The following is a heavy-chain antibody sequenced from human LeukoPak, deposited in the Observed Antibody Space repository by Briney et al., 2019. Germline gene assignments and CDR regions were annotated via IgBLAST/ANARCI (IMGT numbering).Heavy chain of an antibody. CDR1: GGSFSGYY. J-gene: IGHJ6*03. D-gene: IGHD3-22*01. CDR2: INHSGST. CDR3: ARGRSTYYYDSSGYYPQGRYMDV. V-gene: IGHV4-34*01. Sequence: SETLSLTCAVYGGSFSGYYWSWIRQPPGKGLEWIGEINHSGSTNYNPSLKSRVTISVDTSKNQFSLKLSSVTAADTAVYYCARGRSTYYYDSSGYYPQGRYMDVWAKGPRSPSP.